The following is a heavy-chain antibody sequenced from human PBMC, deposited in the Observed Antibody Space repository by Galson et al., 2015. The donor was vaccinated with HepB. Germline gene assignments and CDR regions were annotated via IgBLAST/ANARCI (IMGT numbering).Heavy chain of an antibody. Sequence: ETLSLTCTVSGASISSNNSYWGWIRQPPGKGLEWIGSIYLSGITYYNPSLKSRVTISVDTSKNQFSLKLSSVSAADAAVYYCARHRGYNVLHVWGQGTTVTVSS. V-gene: IGHV4-39*01. CDR3: ARHRGYNVLHV. CDR1: GASISSNNSY. J-gene: IGHJ6*02. D-gene: IGHD1-1*01. CDR2: IYLSGIT.